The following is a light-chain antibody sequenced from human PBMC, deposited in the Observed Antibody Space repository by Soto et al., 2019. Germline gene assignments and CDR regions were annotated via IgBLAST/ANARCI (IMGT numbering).Light chain of an antibody. CDR3: AAWDDSLSGYV. CDR2: RNN. Sequence: QSVLTQPPSASGTPGQRVTISCSGSSSNIGSNYVYWYQQLPGTAPKLLIYRNNQRPSGVPDPFSGSKSGTSASLAISGLRSEDEDDYYCAAWDDSLSGYVFGTGTQLTVL. J-gene: IGLJ1*01. V-gene: IGLV1-47*01. CDR1: SSNIGSNY.